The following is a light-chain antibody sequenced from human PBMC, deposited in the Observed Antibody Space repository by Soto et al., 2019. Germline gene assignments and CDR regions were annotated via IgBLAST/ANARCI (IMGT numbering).Light chain of an antibody. J-gene: IGLJ1*01. CDR1: SSDVGAYNY. CDR3: CSYADNYSYV. Sequence: QSALTQPRSVSGSPGQSVTISCTGTSSDVGAYNYVSWYQQHPGKAPKLMTYDVSKRPSGVPDRFSGSKSGNTASLTISGLQAEDEAGYYCCSYADNYSYVFGTGTKVTVL. V-gene: IGLV2-11*01. CDR2: DVS.